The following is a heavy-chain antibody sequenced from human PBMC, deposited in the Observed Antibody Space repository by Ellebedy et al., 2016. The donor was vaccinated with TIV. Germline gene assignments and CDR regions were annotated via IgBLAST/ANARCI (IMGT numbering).Heavy chain of an antibody. CDR2: VYYSGSS. J-gene: IGHJ4*02. CDR3: ARQNRRGYFGELLFDY. CDR1: GGSISSSNSY. V-gene: IGHV4-39*01. Sequence: MPGGSLRLSCTVSGGSISSSNSYWGWVRQTPGKGLEWIGSVYYSGSSSYSPSLKSRVSMSVDTSKNHFSLQLTFVTAADTAVYYCARQNRRGYFGELLFDYWGQGTLVTVSS. D-gene: IGHD3-10*01.